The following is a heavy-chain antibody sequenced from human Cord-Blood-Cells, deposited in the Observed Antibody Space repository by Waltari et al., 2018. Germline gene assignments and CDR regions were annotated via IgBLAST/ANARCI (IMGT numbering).Heavy chain of an antibody. CDR2: IRSKAYGGTT. CDR3: TREGYDYIRGSYREQENNDY. V-gene: IGHV3-49*04. Sequence: EVQLVESGGGLVQPGRSLRLSCTASGFTFGDYAMSWVRQAPGKGLEWVGFIRSKAYGGTTEYAASVKGRFTISRDDSKSIAYLQMNSLKTEDTAVYYCTREGYDYIRGSYREQENNDYWGQGTLVTVSS. D-gene: IGHD3-16*02. J-gene: IGHJ4*02. CDR1: GFTFGDYA.